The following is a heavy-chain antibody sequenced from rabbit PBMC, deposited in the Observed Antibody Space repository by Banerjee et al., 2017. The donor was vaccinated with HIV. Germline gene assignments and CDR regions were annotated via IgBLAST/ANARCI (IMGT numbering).Heavy chain of an antibody. CDR1: GFSFSNTYG. Sequence: QQQLEESGGGLVKPGGTLTLTCKASGFSFSNTYGMCWVRQAPGKGLEWIACIVAGSSTNTYYASWAKGRFTISKTSSTTVTLQMTSLTAADTATYFCARDSSHDDFGDYGWLDLWGPGTLVTVS. J-gene: IGHJ5*01. CDR3: ARDSSHDDFGDYGWLDL. V-gene: IGHV1S45*01. CDR2: IVAGSSTNT. D-gene: IGHD2-1*01.